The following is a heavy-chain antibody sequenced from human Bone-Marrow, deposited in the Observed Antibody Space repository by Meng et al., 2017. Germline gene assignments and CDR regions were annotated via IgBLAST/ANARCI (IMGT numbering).Heavy chain of an antibody. J-gene: IGHJ5*02. D-gene: IGHD2-21*02. Sequence: QGEVVQCGADGKKPGSSVKVSCKASGGTFSSYAISWVRQAPGQGLEWMGWINTNTGNPTYAQCFILWFVFSLDTSVSTAYLQISSLKAEDTAVYYGARAYCGGDCYVSGWFDPWGQGTLVTVSS. CDR3: ARAYCGGDCYVSGWFDP. V-gene: IGHV7-4-1*02. CDR2: INTNTGNP. CDR1: GGTFSSYA.